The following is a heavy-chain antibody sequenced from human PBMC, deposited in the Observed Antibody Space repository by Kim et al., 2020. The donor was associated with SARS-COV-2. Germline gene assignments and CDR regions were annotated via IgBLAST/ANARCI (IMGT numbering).Heavy chain of an antibody. CDR3: ARGDTIFGVVINAFDI. J-gene: IGHJ3*02. Sequence: SLKSRVTTPVDTSKNRFALKLSSVTAADTAVYYCARGDTIFGVVINAFDIWGQGTMVTVSS. D-gene: IGHD3-3*01. V-gene: IGHV4-31*02.